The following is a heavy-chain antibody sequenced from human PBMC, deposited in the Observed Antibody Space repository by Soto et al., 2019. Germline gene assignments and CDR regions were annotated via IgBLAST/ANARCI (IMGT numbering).Heavy chain of an antibody. CDR2: ISGSGGST. CDR1: GFTFSSYA. D-gene: IGHD6-19*01. CDR3: AKDSSGWTGPFDY. V-gene: IGHV3-23*01. J-gene: IGHJ4*02. Sequence: EVQLLESGGGLVQPGGFLRLSCAASGFTFSSYAMSWVRQAPGKGLEWVSAISGSGGSTYYADSVKGRFTISRDNSKNTLYLQMNSLRAEDTAVYYCAKDSSGWTGPFDYWGQGTLVTVSS.